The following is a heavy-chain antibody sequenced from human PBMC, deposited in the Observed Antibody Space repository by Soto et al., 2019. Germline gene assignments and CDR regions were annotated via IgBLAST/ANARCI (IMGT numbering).Heavy chain of an antibody. CDR1: GFTFSSYS. D-gene: IGHD4-17*01. J-gene: IGHJ4*02. CDR2: ISSSSSYI. Sequence: GGAMRLSCAASGFTFSSYSVNWVRQDPGKGLEWVSSISSSSSYIYYADSVKGRFTISRDNSKNTVYLQMNSLRLEDTAVYYCARGPSYSDSYFDHWGQGTLVTVSS. CDR3: ARGPSYSDSYFDH. V-gene: IGHV3-21*01.